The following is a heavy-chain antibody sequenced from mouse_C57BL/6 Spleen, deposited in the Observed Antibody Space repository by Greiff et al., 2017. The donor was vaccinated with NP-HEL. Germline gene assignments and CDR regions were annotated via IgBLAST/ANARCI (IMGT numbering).Heavy chain of an antibody. CDR2: IDPENGDT. Sequence: EVQLQQSGAELVRPGASVKLSCTASGFNIKDDYMHWVKQRPEQGLEWIGWIDPENGDTEYASKFQGKATITADTSSNTAYLQLSSLTSEDTAVYYCTTRRWDGGDFDYWGQGTTLTVSS. CDR3: TTRRWDGGDFDY. V-gene: IGHV14-4*01. J-gene: IGHJ2*01. CDR1: GFNIKDDY. D-gene: IGHD4-1*01.